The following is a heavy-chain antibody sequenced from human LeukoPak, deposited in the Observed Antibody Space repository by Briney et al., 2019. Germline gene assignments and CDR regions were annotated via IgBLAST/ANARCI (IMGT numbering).Heavy chain of an antibody. CDR3: ARGGQGDGYSADEAFDL. Sequence: SQTLSLTCAISGDSVSSNSSWNWIRQSPSRGLEWLGRTYYRSKWYNDYVVSVKSRININPDTSKNQFSLQLNSVTPEDTAVCYCARGGQGDGYSADEAFDLWGQGTMVTVS. CDR1: GDSVSSNSS. V-gene: IGHV6-1*01. CDR2: TYYRSKWYN. J-gene: IGHJ3*01. D-gene: IGHD5-18*01.